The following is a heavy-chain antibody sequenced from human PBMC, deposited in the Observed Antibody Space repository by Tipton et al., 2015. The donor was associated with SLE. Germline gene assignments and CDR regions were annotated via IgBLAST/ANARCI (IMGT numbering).Heavy chain of an antibody. D-gene: IGHD3-22*01. Sequence: TLSLTCAVYGGSFSGYYWSWIRQPPGKGLEWIGEINHSGSTNYNPSLKSRVTISVDTSKNQFSLKLSSVTAADTVVYYCARAVIAVVDWGQGTLVTVSS. J-gene: IGHJ4*02. CDR1: GGSFSGYY. CDR2: INHSGST. V-gene: IGHV4-34*01. CDR3: ARAVIAVVD.